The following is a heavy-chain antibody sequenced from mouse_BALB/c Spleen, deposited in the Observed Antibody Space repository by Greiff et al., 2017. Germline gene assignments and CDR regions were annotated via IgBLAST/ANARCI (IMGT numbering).Heavy chain of an antibody. CDR3: VRGNYPAGFAY. D-gene: IGHD2-1*01. CDR1: GFTFSSYG. Sequence: EVKLMESGGGLVQPGGSLKLSCAASGFTFSSYGMSWVRQTPDKRLELVATINSNGGSTYYPDSVKGRLTISRDNAKNPLYLQMSSLKSEDTAMYYCVRGNYPAGFAYWGQGTLVTVSA. CDR2: INSNGGST. V-gene: IGHV5-6-3*01. J-gene: IGHJ3*01.